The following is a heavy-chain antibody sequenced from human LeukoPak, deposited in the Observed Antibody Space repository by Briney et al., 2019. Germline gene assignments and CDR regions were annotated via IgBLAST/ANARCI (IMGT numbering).Heavy chain of an antibody. CDR2: FYYSGST. Sequence: SETLSLTCTVSGGSITSNSYYWGWLRQPPGNGLEWIGCFYYSGSTYYHPSLKSRVTISVDTSKNQFSLKLSSVAAADTALYYCARGRRDGYMLLWEDYWGQGTLVTVSS. CDR3: ARGRRDGYMLLWEDY. D-gene: IGHD5-24*01. CDR1: GGSITSNSYY. J-gene: IGHJ4*02. V-gene: IGHV4-39*07.